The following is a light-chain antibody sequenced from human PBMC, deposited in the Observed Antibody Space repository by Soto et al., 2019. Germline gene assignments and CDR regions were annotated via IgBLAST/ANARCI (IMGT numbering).Light chain of an antibody. CDR3: SAWDDSLSAYA. Sequence: QSALTQPPSASGTPGQRVTISCSGSSSNIGSDFVYWYQQLPGTAPKLLIYHNYQRPSGGPDRFSGSKSGTSGSLAISDLRPEDEADYYCSAWDDSLSAYAFGAGTKLTVL. CDR1: SSNIGSDF. CDR2: HNY. J-gene: IGLJ1*01. V-gene: IGLV1-47*01.